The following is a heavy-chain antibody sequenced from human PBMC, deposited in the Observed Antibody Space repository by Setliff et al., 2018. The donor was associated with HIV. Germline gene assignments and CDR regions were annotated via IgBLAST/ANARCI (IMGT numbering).Heavy chain of an antibody. D-gene: IGHD3-22*01. V-gene: IGHV4-39*01. Sequence: SETLSLTCTVSNDSISSTNNYWGWIRQPPGKGLEWVGTISYSGITYYNPSLKSRVTISVDTSKNQFSLKLSSVTAADTTVYYCARHSGLGGYYSPFDYWGPGTLVTVSS. CDR3: ARHSGLGGYYSPFDY. CDR1: NDSISSTNNY. CDR2: ISYSGIT. J-gene: IGHJ4*02.